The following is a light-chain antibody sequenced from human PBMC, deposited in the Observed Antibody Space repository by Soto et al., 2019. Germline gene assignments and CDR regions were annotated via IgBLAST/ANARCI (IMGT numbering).Light chain of an antibody. CDR2: WAS. Sequence: DIVMTQSPDSLAVSLGERATINCKSSQSVLYSSTTKNYLAGYQQKPGQPPKLLIDWASTRESGVPDRFSGSGSGTDCTLTISSLQGADVAVYYCQQYYSTPWTFGQGTKVEIK. CDR3: QQYYSTPWT. CDR1: QSVLYSSTTKNY. J-gene: IGKJ1*01. V-gene: IGKV4-1*01.